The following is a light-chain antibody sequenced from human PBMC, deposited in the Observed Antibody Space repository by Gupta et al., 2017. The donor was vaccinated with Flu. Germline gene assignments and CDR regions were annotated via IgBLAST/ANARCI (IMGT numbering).Light chain of an antibody. CDR3: QQTDSTPPIT. V-gene: IGKV1-39*01. CDR2: GAA. J-gene: IGKJ5*01. CDR1: QSIGTD. Sequence: SLQASVGDRGTITCRARQSIGTDLDWFEQKQVKAPKLLIYGAASWLRGVSSRFRGSGVGKYLTLTSSRLQHEDFATYYCQQTDSTPPITFGQGTRLDIK.